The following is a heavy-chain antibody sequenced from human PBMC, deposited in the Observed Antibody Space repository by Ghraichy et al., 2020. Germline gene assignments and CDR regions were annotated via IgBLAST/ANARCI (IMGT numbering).Heavy chain of an antibody. J-gene: IGHJ4*02. CDR1: GFTFSSYA. V-gene: IGHV3-30-3*01. Sequence: GGSLRLSCAASGFTFSSYAMHWVRQAPGKGLEWVAVISYDGSNKYYADSVKGRFTISRDNSKNTLYLQMNSLRAEDTAVYYCARDGRLMGGYDSSGYLDYWGQGTLVTVSS. D-gene: IGHD3-22*01. CDR3: ARDGRLMGGYDSSGYLDY. CDR2: ISYDGSNK.